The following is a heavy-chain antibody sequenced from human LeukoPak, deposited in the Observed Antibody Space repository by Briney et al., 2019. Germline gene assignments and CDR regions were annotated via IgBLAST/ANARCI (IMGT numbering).Heavy chain of an antibody. CDR2: IRYDGSNK. CDR1: GFTFSSYG. J-gene: IGHJ3*02. D-gene: IGHD3-3*01. Sequence: PGGSLRLSCAASGFTFSSYGMHWVRQAPGKGLEWVAFIRYDGSNKYYADSVKGRFTISRDNSKNTLYLQMNSLRAEDTAVYYCARALRGSRFQVDPADDAFDIWGQGTMVTVSS. V-gene: IGHV3-30*02. CDR3: ARALRGSRFQVDPADDAFDI.